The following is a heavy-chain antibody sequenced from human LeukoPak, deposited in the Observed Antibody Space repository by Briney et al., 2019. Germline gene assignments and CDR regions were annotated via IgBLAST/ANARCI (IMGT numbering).Heavy chain of an antibody. CDR2: ISAYNGNT. CDR3: ARGSFPSDDILTGPFDN. V-gene: IGHV1-18*01. J-gene: IGHJ4*02. CDR1: GYTFTSYG. D-gene: IGHD3-9*01. Sequence: PRASVKVSCKASGYTFTSYGISWVRQAPGQGLEWMGWISAYNGNTNYAQKLQGRVTMTTDTSTSTAYMELRSLRSDDTAVYYCARGSFPSDDILTGPFDNWGQGTLVTVSS.